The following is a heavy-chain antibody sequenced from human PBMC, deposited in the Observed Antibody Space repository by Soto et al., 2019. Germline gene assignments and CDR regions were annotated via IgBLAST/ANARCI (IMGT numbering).Heavy chain of an antibody. CDR2: TYYTGRT. V-gene: IGHV4-61*01. D-gene: IGHD3-22*01. CDR1: GGSVSSGNYY. CDR3: AGMPVTTTNWLDP. Sequence: PSETLSLTCTVSGGSVSSGNYYWSWIRQPPGKGLDWIGYTYYTGRTNYNPSLKSRVTMSLDTSKNQFSLKLDSVTAADTAIYYCAGMPVTTTNWLDPWGQGTLVTVSS. J-gene: IGHJ5*02.